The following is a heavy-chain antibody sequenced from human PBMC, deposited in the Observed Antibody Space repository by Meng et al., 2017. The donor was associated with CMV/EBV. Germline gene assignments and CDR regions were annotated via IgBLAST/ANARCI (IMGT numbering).Heavy chain of an antibody. V-gene: IGHV4-39*01. CDR3: ARGEDQLLPWGAFDI. J-gene: IGHJ4*02. D-gene: IGHD2-2*01. CDR2: IYYSGST. CDR1: GGSISSSSYY. Sequence: GSLRLSCTVSGGSISSSSYYWGWIRQPPGKGLEWIGSIYYSGSTYYNPSLKSRVTMTTDTSTSTAYMELRSLRSDDTAVYYCARGEDQLLPWGAFDIWGQGTLVTVSS.